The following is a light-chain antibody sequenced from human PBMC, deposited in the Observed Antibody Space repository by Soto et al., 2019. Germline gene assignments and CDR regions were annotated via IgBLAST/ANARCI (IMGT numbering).Light chain of an antibody. Sequence: EIVLTQSPGTPSLSPGERATLSCRASQSVSSSYLAWYQQKPGQAPRLLIYGVSSRATCIPDRFSGSGSGTDFTLTISRLEPGDFSVYYCQHYVNSPPFTFGQGTQLEIK. V-gene: IGKV3-20*01. CDR1: QSVSSSY. CDR3: QHYVNSPPFT. CDR2: GVS. J-gene: IGKJ5*01.